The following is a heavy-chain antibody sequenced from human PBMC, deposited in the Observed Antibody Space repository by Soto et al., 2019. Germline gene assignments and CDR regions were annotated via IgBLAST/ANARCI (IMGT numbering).Heavy chain of an antibody. Sequence: GGSLRLSCAASGFPVSNNYMSWVRQAPGKGLEYVSVIYSGGGTYYADSVKGRFTISRDNSKNTLYLQMNSLRAEDTAVYYCTKALSPYYYGDIDYWGQGTLVTVSS. CDR2: IYSGGGT. CDR3: TKALSPYYYGDIDY. CDR1: GFPVSNNY. J-gene: IGHJ4*02. D-gene: IGHD4-17*01. V-gene: IGHV3-66*01.